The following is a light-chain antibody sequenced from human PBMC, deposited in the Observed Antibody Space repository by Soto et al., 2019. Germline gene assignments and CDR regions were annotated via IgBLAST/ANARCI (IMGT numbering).Light chain of an antibody. V-gene: IGKV1-27*01. J-gene: IGKJ1*01. Sequence: DIQMTQSPSSLSASVGDRVTITCRASQGISHYLACYQQRPGQVPKLLIHDANILQSGVPSRFSGSGSGTDVTLTISSLQPEDVATYYCQKYNRAPRTFGQGTKVDIK. CDR3: QKYNRAPRT. CDR2: DAN. CDR1: QGISHY.